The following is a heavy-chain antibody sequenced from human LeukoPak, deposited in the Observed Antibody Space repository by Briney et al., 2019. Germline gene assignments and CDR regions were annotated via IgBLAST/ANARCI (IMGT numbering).Heavy chain of an antibody. D-gene: IGHD4-17*01. V-gene: IGHV4-39*01. CDR2: IHYSGNT. Sequence: SETLSLTCTVSGGSISSSKYYWGWIRQPPGKGLEWIGSIHYSGNTYYNPSLESRVTISVDTSKNQFSLTLTSVTAADTSVYHCARRRGDGDYRPDSWGQGTLVTVSS. CDR3: ARRRGDGDYRPDS. CDR1: GGSISSSKYY. J-gene: IGHJ4*02.